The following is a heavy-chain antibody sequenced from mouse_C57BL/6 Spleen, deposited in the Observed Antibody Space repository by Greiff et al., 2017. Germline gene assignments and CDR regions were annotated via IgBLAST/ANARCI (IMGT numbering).Heavy chain of an antibody. Sequence: VQLQQSGPELVKPGASVKIPCKASGYTFTDYNMDWVKQSHGKSLEWIGDINPNNGGTIYNQKFKGKATLTVDKSSSTAYMELRSLTSEDTAVYYCARKWGYYSNYLYAMDYWGQGTSVTVSS. V-gene: IGHV1-18*01. CDR3: ARKWGYYSNYLYAMDY. D-gene: IGHD2-5*01. CDR2: INPNNGGT. CDR1: GYTFTDYN. J-gene: IGHJ4*01.